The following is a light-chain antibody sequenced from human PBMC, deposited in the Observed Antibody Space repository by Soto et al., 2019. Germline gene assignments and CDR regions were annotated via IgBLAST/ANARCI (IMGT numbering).Light chain of an antibody. CDR3: QQYGSSPPVT. J-gene: IGKJ5*01. Sequence: DIVLTQSPGTLSLSPGERATLSCRASQSVSSSYLAWYQQKPGQAPRLLIYGASGRATGIPERFSGSGSGTDFTLTISRLEPEDFAVYYCQQYGSSPPVTFGQGTRLEIK. V-gene: IGKV3-20*01. CDR1: QSVSSSY. CDR2: GAS.